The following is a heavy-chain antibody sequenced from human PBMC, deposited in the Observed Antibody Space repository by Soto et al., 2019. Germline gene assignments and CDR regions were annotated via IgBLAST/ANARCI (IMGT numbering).Heavy chain of an antibody. D-gene: IGHD5-18*01. V-gene: IGHV1-69*04. J-gene: IGHJ4*02. CDR2: IIAILGIT. CDR3: ARDVDTAMGYFDY. CDR1: GGTFSSYT. Sequence: GASVKVSCKASGGTFSSYTISWVRQAPGQGLEWMGRIIAILGITNYAQKFQGRVTITRDKSTSTAYMELSSLRSEDTAVYYCARDVDTAMGYFDYWGQGTLVTVSS.